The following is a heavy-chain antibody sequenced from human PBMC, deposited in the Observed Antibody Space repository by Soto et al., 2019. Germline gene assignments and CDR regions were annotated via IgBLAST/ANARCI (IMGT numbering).Heavy chain of an antibody. J-gene: IGHJ5*02. CDR1: GYTFTSYG. D-gene: IGHD1-1*01. CDR3: ARDGGLEPPHSWFDP. V-gene: IGHV1-18*01. CDR2: ISAYNGNT. Sequence: QVQLVQSGAEVKKPGASVKVSCKASGYTFTSYGISWVRQAPGQGLEWMGWISAYNGNTNYAQKLQGRVTMTTDTSTSTGYMELRSLRSDDTAVYCWARDGGLEPPHSWFDPWGQGTLVTVSS.